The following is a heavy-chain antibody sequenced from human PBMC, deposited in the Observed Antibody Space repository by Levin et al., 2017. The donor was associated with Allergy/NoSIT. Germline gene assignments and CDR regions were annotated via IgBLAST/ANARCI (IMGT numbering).Heavy chain of an antibody. CDR3: ARDRRPGAAHYGYYYYGMDV. J-gene: IGHJ6*02. V-gene: IGHV3-33*01. D-gene: IGHD4/OR15-4a*01. CDR2: IWNDGSYK. Sequence: RPGGSLRLSCTASGFTFSSYAMQWVRQAPGKGLEWVAVIWNDGSYKYYVDSVQGRFTISRDNSNNTLFLQMNSLRTEDTAVFFCARDRRPGAAHYGYYYYGMDVWGQGTTVTV. CDR1: GFTFSSYA.